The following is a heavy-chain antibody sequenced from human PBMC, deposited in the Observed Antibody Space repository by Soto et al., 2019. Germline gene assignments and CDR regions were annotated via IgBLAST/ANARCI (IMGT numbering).Heavy chain of an antibody. Sequence: SETLSLTCTFSVGSISGSSYYGGWIRQPPGKGLEWIGSIYYSGSTYYNPSLKSRVTISVDTSKNQFSLKLSSVTAADAAVYYCARRFSMSTFGGVIFFGGMDVWGQGTTVTVSS. D-gene: IGHD3-16*02. J-gene: IGHJ6*02. CDR1: VGSISGSSYY. CDR2: IYYSGST. CDR3: ARRFSMSTFGGVIFFGGMDV. V-gene: IGHV4-39*01.